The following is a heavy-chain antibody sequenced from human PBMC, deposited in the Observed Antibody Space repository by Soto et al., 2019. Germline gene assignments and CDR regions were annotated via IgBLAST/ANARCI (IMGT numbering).Heavy chain of an antibody. J-gene: IGHJ4*02. CDR1: GYTFSSSP. Sequence: QVQLVQSGAEVKKPGASVKVSCRASGYTFSSSPLHWVRQAPGQRPEWMGWINTANDDTKYSQKFQDRVTLTRDTSASTAYMEVSSLTPEDTAVYYCARYEGVASGNWGQGTLVTVSS. D-gene: IGHD5-12*01. V-gene: IGHV1-3*04. CDR3: ARYEGVASGN. CDR2: INTANDDT.